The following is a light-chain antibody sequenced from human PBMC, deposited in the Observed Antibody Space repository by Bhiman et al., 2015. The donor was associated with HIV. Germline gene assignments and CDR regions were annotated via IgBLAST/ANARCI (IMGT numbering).Light chain of an antibody. Sequence: QSVLTQPPSTSGTPGQRVTISCSGSSSNIGSNAVDWYQQFPGTAPKLLIYGNDRRPARVPDRFSGSKSGTSASLAISGLQAEDEADYYCAAWDDSLNGWVFGGGTKLTVL. J-gene: IGLJ3*02. V-gene: IGLV1-44*01. CDR1: SSNIGSNA. CDR2: GND. CDR3: AAWDDSLNGWV.